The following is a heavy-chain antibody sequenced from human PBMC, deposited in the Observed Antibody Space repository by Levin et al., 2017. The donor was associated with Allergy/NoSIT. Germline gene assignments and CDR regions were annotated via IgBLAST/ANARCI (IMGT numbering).Heavy chain of an antibody. CDR3: AGTPYYDILTGYYIRGDAFDI. CDR1: GFTFSSYS. V-gene: IGHV3-48*01. CDR2: ISSSSSTI. Sequence: LSLTCAASGFTFSSYSMNWVRQAPGKGLEWVSYISSSSSTIYYADSVKGRFTISRDNAKNSLYLQMNSLRAEDTAVYYCAGTPYYDILTGYYIRGDAFDIWGQGTMVTVSS. J-gene: IGHJ3*02. D-gene: IGHD3-9*01.